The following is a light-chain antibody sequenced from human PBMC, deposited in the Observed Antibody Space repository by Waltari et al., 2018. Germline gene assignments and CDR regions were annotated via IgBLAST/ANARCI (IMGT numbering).Light chain of an antibody. CDR3: AAWDDSLSGQV. J-gene: IGLJ1*01. Sequence: QSVLTQPPSASGTPGPRFTISCSGSSSPLRSNTVTWYQQGPGTAPKLLIYSNNQRPSGVPDRFSGSKSGTSASLAISGLQSEDEADYYCAAWDDSLSGQVFGTGTKVTVL. V-gene: IGLV1-44*01. CDR1: SSPLRSNT. CDR2: SNN.